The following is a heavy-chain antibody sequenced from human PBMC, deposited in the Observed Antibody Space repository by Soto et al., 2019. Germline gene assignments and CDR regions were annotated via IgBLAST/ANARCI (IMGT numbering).Heavy chain of an antibody. CDR2: IYDGGNI. D-gene: IGHD3-3*01. V-gene: IGHV4-39*02. CDR3: AATSTFFGVRGRFDP. CDR1: GDSISRRNYY. Sequence: SETLSLTCTVSGDSISRRNYYWGWISQPPGKGLEWIGSIYDGGNIYYNPSLKKRVTISVDTSKNHFSLKLTSVTASDTAVYYCAATSTFFGVRGRFDPWGQGTLVTVSS. J-gene: IGHJ5*02.